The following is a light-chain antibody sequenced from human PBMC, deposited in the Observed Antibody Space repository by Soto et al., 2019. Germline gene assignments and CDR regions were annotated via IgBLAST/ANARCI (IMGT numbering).Light chain of an antibody. Sequence: DIQMTQSPSSLSASVGDRVTITWRASQSISSYLNWYQQKPGKAPKLLIYAASILHSGVPSRFSGSGSGTDFTLTISSLQPEDIATYFCQQYDDLPITFGQGTRLENK. J-gene: IGKJ5*01. CDR2: AAS. V-gene: IGKV1-39*01. CDR1: QSISSY. CDR3: QQYDDLPIT.